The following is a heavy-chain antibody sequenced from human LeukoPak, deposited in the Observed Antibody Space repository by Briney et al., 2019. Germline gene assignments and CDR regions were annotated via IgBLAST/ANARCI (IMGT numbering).Heavy chain of an antibody. Sequence: ASVKVSCKASGHTFTSYGISWVRQAPGQGLEWMGWISAYNGNTNYAQKLQGRVTMTTDTSTSTAYMELRSLRSDDTAVYYCARDRSYYDILTGYFSVGKKNSYYYYGMDVWGQGTTVTVSS. CDR3: ARDRSYYDILTGYFSVGKKNSYYYYGMDV. J-gene: IGHJ6*02. CDR1: GHTFTSYG. D-gene: IGHD3-9*01. CDR2: ISAYNGNT. V-gene: IGHV1-18*01.